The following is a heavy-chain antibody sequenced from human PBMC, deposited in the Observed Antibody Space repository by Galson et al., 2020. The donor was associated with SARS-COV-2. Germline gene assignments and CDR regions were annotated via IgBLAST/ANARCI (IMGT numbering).Heavy chain of an antibody. V-gene: IGHV3-21*01. CDR1: GFTFSSYS. J-gene: IGHJ4*02. CDR3: ARGLGDYVDY. CDR2: ISSSSSYI. D-gene: IGHD3-16*01. Sequence: NSGGSLRLSCAASGFTFSSYSMNWVRQAPGKGLEWVSSISSSSSYIYYADSVKGRFTISRDNAKSSLYLQMNSLRAEDTAVYYCARGLGDYVDYWGQGTLVTVSS.